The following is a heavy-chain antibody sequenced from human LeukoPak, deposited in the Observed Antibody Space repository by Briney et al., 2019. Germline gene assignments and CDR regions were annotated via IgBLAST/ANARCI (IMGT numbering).Heavy chain of an antibody. Sequence: ASVKVSCKASGYTFTGYYMHWVRQAPGQGLEWMGWINPNSGGTNYAQKFQGWVTMTRDTSISTAYMELSRLRSDDTAVYYCARGDGVAAAEDAFDIWGQGTMVTVSS. CDR2: INPNSGGT. D-gene: IGHD6-13*01. V-gene: IGHV1-2*04. CDR3: ARGDGVAAAEDAFDI. J-gene: IGHJ3*02. CDR1: GYTFTGYY.